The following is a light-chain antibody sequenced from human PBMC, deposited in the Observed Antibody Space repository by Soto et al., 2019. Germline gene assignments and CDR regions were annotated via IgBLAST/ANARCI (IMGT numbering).Light chain of an antibody. CDR2: ATY. CDR1: QSINSN. CDR3: QQYGSSSLT. V-gene: IGKV3-20*01. J-gene: IGKJ3*01. Sequence: IVMTQSPATLSVSLGERATLSCRASQSINSNLAWYQQKPGQAPRLVFYATYTRASGFTDRFSASGSGTDFTLTISRLEPEDFAAYYCQQYGSSSLTFGPGTKVDIK.